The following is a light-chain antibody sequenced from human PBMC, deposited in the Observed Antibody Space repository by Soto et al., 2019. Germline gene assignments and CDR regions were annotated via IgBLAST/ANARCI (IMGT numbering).Light chain of an antibody. CDR3: QQLNNSPLT. J-gene: IGKJ5*01. Sequence: DIQLTQSPSFLSASVGDRVTITCRASQGIGGYLALFHQKPEKAPKLLISAASNLQSVVPSSFSGSGSGTEFTLTISSLQPEDFATYYCQQLNNSPLTFGQGTRLEIK. V-gene: IGKV1-9*01. CDR1: QGIGGY. CDR2: AAS.